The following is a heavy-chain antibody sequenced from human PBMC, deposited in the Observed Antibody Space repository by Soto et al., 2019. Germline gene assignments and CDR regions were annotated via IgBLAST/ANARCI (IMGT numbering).Heavy chain of an antibody. D-gene: IGHD2-2*01. Sequence: QVQLVQSGAEVKKPGASVKVSCKASGYTFTSYGISWVRQAPGQGLEWMGWISAYNGNTNYAQKLQGRVTMTTDTSTSTAYMELRSLRADDTAVYYCSRDCISTSCSGGMDVWGQGTTVTVSS. V-gene: IGHV1-18*01. CDR3: SRDCISTSCSGGMDV. CDR2: ISAYNGNT. CDR1: GYTFTSYG. J-gene: IGHJ6*02.